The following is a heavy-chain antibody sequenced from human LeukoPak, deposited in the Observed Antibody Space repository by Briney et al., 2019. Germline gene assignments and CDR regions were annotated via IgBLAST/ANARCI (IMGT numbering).Heavy chain of an antibody. CDR1: GFPFSSYG. D-gene: IGHD3-10*01. J-gene: IGHJ4*02. CDR3: ARGPSHSGRFYFDS. Sequence: GGSLRLSWAASGFPFSSYGMHWVRQAPGKGLEWVSLMWYDGSNEDHADSVKGRFTISRDNSKNTLYLQMNSLRAEDTAVYYCARGPSHSGRFYFDSWGQGTLVTVSS. V-gene: IGHV3-33*01. CDR2: MWYDGSNE.